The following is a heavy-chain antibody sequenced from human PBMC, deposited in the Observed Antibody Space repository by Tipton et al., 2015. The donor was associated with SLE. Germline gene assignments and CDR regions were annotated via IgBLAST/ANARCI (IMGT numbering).Heavy chain of an antibody. CDR3: ARGRSSSWYGAEYFQH. J-gene: IGHJ1*01. D-gene: IGHD6-13*01. CDR2: INHSGST. CDR1: GGSISSYY. V-gene: IGHV4-34*01. Sequence: TLSLTCTVSGGSISSYYWSWIRQPPGKGLEWIGEINHSGSTNYNPSLKSRVTISVDTAKIQFSLKLSSVTAADTAVYYCARGRSSSWYGAEYFQHWGQGTLVTVSS.